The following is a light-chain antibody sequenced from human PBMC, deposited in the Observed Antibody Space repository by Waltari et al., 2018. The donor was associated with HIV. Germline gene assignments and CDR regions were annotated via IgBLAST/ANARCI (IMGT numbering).Light chain of an antibody. V-gene: IGLV4-69*02. J-gene: IGLJ3*02. CDR1: SGHTNYA. CDR2: LKRDGSH. Sequence: QLVLTQSPSASSSLGASFKLTCTLRSGHTNYALAWHQQPPEKGPRYLMTLKRDGSHSKGDGIPDRFSGSSSGAERYLIISSLQSEDEADYYCQTWGTGIQVFGGGTKVTVL. CDR3: QTWGTGIQV.